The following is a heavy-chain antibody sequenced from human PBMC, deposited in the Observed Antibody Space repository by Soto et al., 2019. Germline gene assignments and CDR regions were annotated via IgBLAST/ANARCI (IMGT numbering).Heavy chain of an antibody. D-gene: IGHD3-22*01. CDR3: AKSEVVVIAEYFQH. CDR2: ISYDGSNK. V-gene: IGHV3-30*18. J-gene: IGHJ1*01. Sequence: GGSLRLSCAASGFTFSSYGMHWVRQAPGKGLEWVAVISYDGSNKYYADSVKGRFTISRDNSKNTLYLQMNSLRAEDTAVYYCAKSEVVVIAEYFQHWGQGTLVTVSS. CDR1: GFTFSSYG.